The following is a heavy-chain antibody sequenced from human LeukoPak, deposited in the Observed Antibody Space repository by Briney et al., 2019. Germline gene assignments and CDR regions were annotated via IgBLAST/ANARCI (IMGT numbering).Heavy chain of an antibody. CDR2: IYHSGST. Sequence: KSSQTLSLTCTVSGGSISSGYYWGWIQQPPGKGLEWIGSIYHSGSTYYNPSLKSRVTISVDTSKNQFSLKLSSVTAADTAVYYCASQIDRYYFDYWGQGTLVTVSS. V-gene: IGHV4-38-2*02. CDR3: ASQIDRYYFDY. CDR1: GGSISSGYY. J-gene: IGHJ4*02. D-gene: IGHD3-22*01.